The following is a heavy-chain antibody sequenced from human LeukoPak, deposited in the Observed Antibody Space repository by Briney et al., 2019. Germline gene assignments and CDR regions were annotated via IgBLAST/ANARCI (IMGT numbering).Heavy chain of an antibody. D-gene: IGHD6-25*01. Sequence: PGGSLRLSCAASGFTFSNYCMTWVRQAQGKGLEWVANIKQDGSDKYYVDSVKGRFTISRDNAKNSLYLEMNTLRAEDTAVYYCTRTADRQGLPGLFPVDCWGQGTLVTVSS. CDR2: IKQDGSDK. J-gene: IGHJ4*02. V-gene: IGHV3-7*01. CDR3: TRTADRQGLPGLFPVDC. CDR1: GFTFSNYC.